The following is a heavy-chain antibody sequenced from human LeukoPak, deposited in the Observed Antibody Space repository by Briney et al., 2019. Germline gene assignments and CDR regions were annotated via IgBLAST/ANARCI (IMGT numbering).Heavy chain of an antibody. CDR1: GGSISSSSYY. V-gene: IGHV4-39*07. Sequence: SETLSLTCTVSGGSISSSSYYWGWIHQPPGKGLEWIGSIYYSGSTYYNPSLKSRVTISVDTSKNQFSLKLSSVTAADTAVYYCAREHGIAAAGRVYWGQGTLVTVSS. CDR2: IYYSGST. J-gene: IGHJ4*02. CDR3: AREHGIAAAGRVY. D-gene: IGHD6-13*01.